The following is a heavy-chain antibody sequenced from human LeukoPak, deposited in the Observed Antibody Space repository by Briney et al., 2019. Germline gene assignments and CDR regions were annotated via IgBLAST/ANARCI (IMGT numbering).Heavy chain of an antibody. J-gene: IGHJ4*02. Sequence: SETLSLTCTVSGGSISSYYWSWIRQPAGKGLEWIGRIYTSGSTNYNPSLKSRVTMSVDTSKNQFSLKLGSVTAADTAVYYCARTPSHYYDSSGYTLGAYCFDYWGQGTLVTVSS. CDR1: GGSISSYY. V-gene: IGHV4-4*07. D-gene: IGHD3-22*01. CDR2: IYTSGST. CDR3: ARTPSHYYDSSGYTLGAYCFDY.